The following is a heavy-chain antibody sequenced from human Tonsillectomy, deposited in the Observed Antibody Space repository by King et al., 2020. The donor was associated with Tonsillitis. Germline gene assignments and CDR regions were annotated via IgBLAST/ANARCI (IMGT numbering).Heavy chain of an antibody. CDR2: IYYSGST. D-gene: IGHD3-10*01. Sequence: QLLESGPGLVKPSETLSLTCTVSGGSISSYYWSWIRQPPGKGLEWIGYIYYSGSTNYNPSLKSRVTISVDTSKNQFSLKLSSVTAADTAVYYCARQKGSGSYHYYFDYWGQGTLVTVSS. CDR3: ARQKGSGSYHYYFDY. CDR1: GGSISSYY. J-gene: IGHJ4*02. V-gene: IGHV4-59*08.